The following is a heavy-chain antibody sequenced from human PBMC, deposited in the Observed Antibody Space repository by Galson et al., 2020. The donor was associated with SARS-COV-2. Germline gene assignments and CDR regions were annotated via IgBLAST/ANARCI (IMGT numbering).Heavy chain of an antibody. D-gene: IGHD6-25*01. CDR2: ISVSSGII. CDR1: GFTFSSYI. V-gene: IGHV3-48*04. CDR3: ARVDIAAAIYYYYYMDV. J-gene: IGHJ6*03. Sequence: GGSLRLSCAASGFTFSSYIMNWVLQAPGKGLEWVSYISVSSGIIYYADSVKGRFTVSRDNAKNSLYLQMNSLRAEDTAVYYCARVDIAAAIYYYYYMDVWGKGTTVTVSS.